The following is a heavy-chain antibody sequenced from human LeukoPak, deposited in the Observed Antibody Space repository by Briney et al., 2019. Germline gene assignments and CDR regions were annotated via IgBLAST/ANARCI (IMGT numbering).Heavy chain of an antibody. J-gene: IGHJ3*02. V-gene: IGHV3-74*01. CDR2: INSDGSST. Sequence: PGGSLRLSCAASGVTPSSYWMHWVRQAPGKGLVWVSRINSDGSSTRYADSVEGRFTISRDNAKNTLYLQMNSLRAEDTAVYYCARPFYYNSGGYLDAFDIWGPGTMVAVSS. CDR3: ARPFYYNSGGYLDAFDI. D-gene: IGHD3-22*01. CDR1: GVTPSSYW.